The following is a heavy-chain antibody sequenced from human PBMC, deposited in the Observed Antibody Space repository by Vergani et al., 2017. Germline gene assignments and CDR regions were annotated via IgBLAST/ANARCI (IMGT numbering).Heavy chain of an antibody. V-gene: IGHV3-23*01. CDR3: AKDGGRDLTDALDV. Sequence: EGQLLESGGDLVQPGGFLRLSCAASGFTFTTSTMIWVRQAPRKGLEWVSGITGSGGRTYYEESMKGRFTISRDNSKNMLYLQMTNLRAEDTAVYFCAKDGGRDLTDALDVWGEGTMVIVSS. CDR1: GFTFTTST. J-gene: IGHJ3*01. D-gene: IGHD3-10*01. CDR2: ITGSGGRT.